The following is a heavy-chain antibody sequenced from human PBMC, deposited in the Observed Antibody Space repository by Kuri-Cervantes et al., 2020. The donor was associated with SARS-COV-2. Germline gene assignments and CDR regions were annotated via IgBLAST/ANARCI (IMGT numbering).Heavy chain of an antibody. CDR3: ARVRQVRGAVNWFDP. CDR2: VIPIFGTA. Sequence: AVQVSCKASGGTFSSYAISWVRQAPGQGLEWMGGVIPIFGTANYAQKLQGRVTMTTDTSTSTAYMELRSLRSDDTAVYYCARVRQVRGAVNWFDPWGQGTLVTVSS. V-gene: IGHV1-69*05. J-gene: IGHJ5*02. D-gene: IGHD3-10*01. CDR1: GGTFSSYA.